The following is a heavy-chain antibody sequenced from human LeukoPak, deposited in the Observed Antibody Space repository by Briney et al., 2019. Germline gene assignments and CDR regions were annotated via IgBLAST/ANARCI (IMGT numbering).Heavy chain of an antibody. D-gene: IGHD6-19*01. CDR3: ARDRLGAVAGHDF. Sequence: GGSLSLSCAASGFTFSSFYMTWVRQAPGKGLEWVANIKQDGSQKYYVDSVRGRFTISRDNAKNSLYLQMNSLRAEDTAVYYCARDRLGAVAGHDFWGQGTLVTVSS. V-gene: IGHV3-7*01. CDR2: IKQDGSQK. J-gene: IGHJ4*02. CDR1: GFTFSSFY.